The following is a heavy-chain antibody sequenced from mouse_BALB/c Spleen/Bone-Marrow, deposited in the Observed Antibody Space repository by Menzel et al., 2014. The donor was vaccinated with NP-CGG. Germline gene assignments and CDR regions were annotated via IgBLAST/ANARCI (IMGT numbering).Heavy chain of an antibody. Sequence: EVMLMESGPELVKPGASMKISCRASGYLFTGYTMNWVKQSHGKNLEWIGLINPYNGGTTYNQKFKGKATLTVDKSSSTAYMELLSLTSEDSAVYYCASYFGSSCYFDVWGAGTTVTVSS. D-gene: IGHD1-1*01. CDR3: ASYFGSSCYFDV. V-gene: IGHV1-18*01. CDR1: GYLFTGYT. CDR2: INPYNGGT. J-gene: IGHJ1*01.